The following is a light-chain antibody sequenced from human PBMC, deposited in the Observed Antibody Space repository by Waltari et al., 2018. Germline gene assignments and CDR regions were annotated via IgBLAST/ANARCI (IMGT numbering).Light chain of an antibody. J-gene: IGLJ3*02. Sequence: SYVLAQPPSVSVAPGKTARLTWGVDDSGGKRGHWYQQESGQAPVLVIYDEIDRPSGIPDRFSGSNSGDTATLTITRVAAGDEADYYCQVWDTSRDHWVFGGGTKLTVL. CDR1: DSGGKR. CDR2: DEI. CDR3: QVWDTSRDHWV. V-gene: IGLV3-21*03.